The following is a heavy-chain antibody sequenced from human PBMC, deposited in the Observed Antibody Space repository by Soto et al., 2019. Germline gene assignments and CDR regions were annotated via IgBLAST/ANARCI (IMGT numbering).Heavy chain of an antibody. V-gene: IGHV4-34*01. CDR2: INHSGST. Sequence: ETLSLTCAVYGGSFSGYYWSWIRQPPGKGLEWIGEINHSGSTNYNPSLKSRVTISVDTSKNQFSLKLSSVTAADTAVYYCARRYYYDSSGYYPAGFDYWGQGTLVTVSS. CDR3: ARRYYYDSSGYYPAGFDY. D-gene: IGHD3-22*01. J-gene: IGHJ4*02. CDR1: GGSFSGYY.